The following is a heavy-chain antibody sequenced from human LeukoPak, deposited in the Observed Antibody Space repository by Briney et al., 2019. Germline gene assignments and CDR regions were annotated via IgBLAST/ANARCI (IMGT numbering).Heavy chain of an antibody. CDR3: ARGRSFWTFMDV. Sequence: WASVKVSCKASGYTFTSYDINWVRQATGQGLEWMGWMNPNSGNTGYAQKFQGRVTITRNTSISTAYMELSSLRSDDTAVYYCARGRSFWTFMDVWGKGTTVTVSS. CDR2: MNPNSGNT. J-gene: IGHJ6*04. CDR1: GYTFTSYD. D-gene: IGHD3/OR15-3a*01. V-gene: IGHV1-8*03.